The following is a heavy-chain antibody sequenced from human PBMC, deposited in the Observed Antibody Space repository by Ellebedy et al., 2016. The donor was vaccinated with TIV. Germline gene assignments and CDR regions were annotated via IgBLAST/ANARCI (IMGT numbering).Heavy chain of an antibody. J-gene: IGHJ4*02. D-gene: IGHD1-26*01. V-gene: IGHV3-23*01. CDR2: ISGSGGST. CDR1: GFTFSSYA. Sequence: GGSLRLSCAASGFTFSSYAMSWVRQAPGKGLEWVSAISGSGGSTYYADSVKGRFTISRDNSKNTLYLQMNSLRAEDTAVYYCAKWGLEWELHSYTDYWGQGTLVTVSS. CDR3: AKWGLEWELHSYTDY.